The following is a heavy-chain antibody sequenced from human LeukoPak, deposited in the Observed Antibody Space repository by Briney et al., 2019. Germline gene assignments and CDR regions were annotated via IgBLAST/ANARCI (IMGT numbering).Heavy chain of an antibody. Sequence: ASVKVSCKASGYTFTSYAMHWARQAPGQRLEWMGWINAGNGNTKYSQKFQGRVTITRDTSASAAYMELSSLRSEDTAVYYCARARITMVRGVIRNWFDPWGQGTLVTVSS. J-gene: IGHJ5*02. CDR1: GYTFTSYA. CDR3: ARARITMVRGVIRNWFDP. CDR2: INAGNGNT. D-gene: IGHD3-10*01. V-gene: IGHV1-3*01.